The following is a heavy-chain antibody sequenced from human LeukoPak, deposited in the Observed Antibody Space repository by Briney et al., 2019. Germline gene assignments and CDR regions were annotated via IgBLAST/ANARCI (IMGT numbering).Heavy chain of an antibody. CDR1: GFTIGSSY. Sequence: TGGSLRLSCAASGFTIGSSYMAWVRQAPGQGLEWVSVIYSGGSTYYADSMKGRFTLSRDNSKNTLYLQMNSLRAEDTAVYYCARLSGSYYEADYWGQGTLVTVSS. CDR2: IYSGGST. CDR3: ARLSGSYYEADY. V-gene: IGHV3-53*01. D-gene: IGHD1-26*01. J-gene: IGHJ4*02.